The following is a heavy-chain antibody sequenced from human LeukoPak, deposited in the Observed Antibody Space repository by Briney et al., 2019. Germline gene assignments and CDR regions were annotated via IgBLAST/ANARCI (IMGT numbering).Heavy chain of an antibody. J-gene: IGHJ4*02. V-gene: IGHV3-30-3*01. D-gene: IGHD6-13*01. CDR3: ARAPGSSSSWSYFDF. Sequence: GGSLRLSCAASRFTFSSYAIHWVRQAPGKGLGWVAVISHDGSNKNYADSVQGRFTISRDNSKNTLYLQMNSLRAEDTAVYYCARAPGSSSSWSYFDFWGQGTLVTVSS. CDR2: ISHDGSNK. CDR1: RFTFSSYA.